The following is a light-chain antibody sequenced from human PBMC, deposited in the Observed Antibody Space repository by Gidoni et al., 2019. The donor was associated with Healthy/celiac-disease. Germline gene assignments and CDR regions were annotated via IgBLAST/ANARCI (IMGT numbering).Light chain of an antibody. J-gene: IGKJ5*01. V-gene: IGKV1-39*01. CDR2: AAS. CDR3: QQSYSTPSIT. CDR1: QSISSY. Sequence: DIQMTQSPSSLSASVGDRVTITCRASQSISSYLNWYQQKPGKAPKLLIYAASSLQSGVPSRCSGSGSGTDFTLTISSLQPDDFATYYCQQSYSTPSITFGQGTRLEIK.